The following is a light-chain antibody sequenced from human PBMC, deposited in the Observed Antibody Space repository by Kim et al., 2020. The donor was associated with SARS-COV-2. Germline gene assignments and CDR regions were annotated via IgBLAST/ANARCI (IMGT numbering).Light chain of an antibody. V-gene: IGKV3-15*01. J-gene: IGKJ4*01. CDR2: EAS. CDR3: QHYNNGPLT. CDR1: QSGRSI. Sequence: SVSLGERRTLSCRATQSGRSIIAGYQQTPRQAHRLLVYEASTRASGTPGRYTGRRSGTEFTHNIRSLQSEDCAVYLCQHYNNGPLTLGGGTKLEIK.